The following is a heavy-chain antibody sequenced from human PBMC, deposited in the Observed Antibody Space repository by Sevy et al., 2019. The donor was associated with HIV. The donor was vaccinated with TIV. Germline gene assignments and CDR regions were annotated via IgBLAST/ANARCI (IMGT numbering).Heavy chain of an antibody. V-gene: IGHV3-48*02. CDR1: GFTFSSYS. CDR2: ISSSSSTI. D-gene: IGHD6-19*01. J-gene: IGHJ4*02. Sequence: GGSLRLSCAASGFTFSSYSMNWVRQAPGKGLEWVSYISSSSSTIYYADSVKGRFTISRDNAKNSPYLQMNSLRDEDTAVYYCASDPSSGWYDGGYFDYCGQGTLVTVSS. CDR3: ASDPSSGWYDGGYFDY.